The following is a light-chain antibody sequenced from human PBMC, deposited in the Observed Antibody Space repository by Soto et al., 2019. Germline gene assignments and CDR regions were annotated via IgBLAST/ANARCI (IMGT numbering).Light chain of an antibody. V-gene: IGKV1-17*01. Sequence: DIQMPQFPSSLSASVGDRVTITCRASQGIRNDLGWYQQKPEKAPKRLIYAASSLQSGVPSRFSGSGSGTEFTLAISSLQPEDSATFYCLQHSTYPLTFGQGTKVEIK. CDR1: QGIRND. CDR3: LQHSTYPLT. J-gene: IGKJ1*01. CDR2: AAS.